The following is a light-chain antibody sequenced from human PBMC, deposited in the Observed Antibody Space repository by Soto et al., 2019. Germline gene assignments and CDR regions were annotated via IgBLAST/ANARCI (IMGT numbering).Light chain of an antibody. CDR2: DAS. Sequence: EIVLTQSPATLSLSPGERATFSCRASQSVSSYLAWYQQKPGQAPRLLIYDASNRATGIPARFSGSGSGTDFTLTISSLEPEDFAVYYCQQRSNWKPFGQGTKVEIK. CDR3: QQRSNWKP. J-gene: IGKJ1*01. CDR1: QSVSSY. V-gene: IGKV3-11*01.